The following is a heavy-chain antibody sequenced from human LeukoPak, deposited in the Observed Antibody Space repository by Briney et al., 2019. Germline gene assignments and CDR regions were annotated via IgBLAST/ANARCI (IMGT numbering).Heavy chain of an antibody. CDR3: AREGEWDCSGTICYPTPFDY. J-gene: IGHJ4*02. Sequence: SETLSLTCAVYGGSFSGYYWSWIRQPPGKGLEWIGEINHSGSTNYNPSLKSRVTISVDTSKNQFSLKLSSVTAADTAVYYCAREGEWDCSGTICYPTPFDYWGQGTLVTVSS. D-gene: IGHD2-15*01. V-gene: IGHV4-34*01. CDR1: GGSFSGYY. CDR2: INHSGST.